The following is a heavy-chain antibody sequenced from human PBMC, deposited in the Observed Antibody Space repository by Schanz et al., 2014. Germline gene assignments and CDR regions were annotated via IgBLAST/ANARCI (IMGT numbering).Heavy chain of an antibody. Sequence: QAQLMESGGGVVQPGTSLILSCSASGFSLNTYGIHWFRQPAGKGLEWVAVIWNNGVTKYYADSVRGRFTISRDRFQNTLYLRMSSLRAEDTAVYYCARVHHYDPSGWGYFDYWGQGTLVTVSS. D-gene: IGHD6-19*01. CDR2: IWNNGVTK. CDR3: ARVHHYDPSGWGYFDY. V-gene: IGHV3-33*01. CDR1: GFSLNTYG. J-gene: IGHJ4*02.